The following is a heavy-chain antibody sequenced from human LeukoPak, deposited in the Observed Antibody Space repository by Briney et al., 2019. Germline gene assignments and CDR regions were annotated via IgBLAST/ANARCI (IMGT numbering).Heavy chain of an antibody. CDR3: TRGREYGDYLDY. Sequence: PSETLSLTCTVSGGFLSSYYWSWVRQPAGKELEWIGRIFPSGQTTYNPSLKSRVTMSVDTSKNQVSLKLNSVTDADTAVYYCTRGREYGDYLDYWGQGTLVTVSS. V-gene: IGHV4-4*07. J-gene: IGHJ4*02. CDR1: GGFLSSYY. CDR2: IFPSGQT. D-gene: IGHD2/OR15-2a*01.